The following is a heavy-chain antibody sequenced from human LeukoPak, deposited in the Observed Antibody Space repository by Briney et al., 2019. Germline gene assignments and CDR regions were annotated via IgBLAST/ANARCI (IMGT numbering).Heavy chain of an antibody. J-gene: IGHJ2*01. CDR2: IYYSGST. CDR1: GGSISSGGYY. D-gene: IGHD4-17*01. Sequence: SETLSLTCTVSGGSISSGGYYWSWIRQHPGKGLEWIGYIYYSGSTYYNPSLKSRVTISVDTSKNQFSLELSSVTAADTAVYYCARSYGDYLTDSYWYFDLWGRGTLVTVSS. CDR3: ARSYGDYLTDSYWYFDL. V-gene: IGHV4-31*03.